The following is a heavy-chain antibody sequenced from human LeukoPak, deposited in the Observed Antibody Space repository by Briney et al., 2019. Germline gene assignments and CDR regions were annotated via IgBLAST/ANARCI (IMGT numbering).Heavy chain of an antibody. CDR2: ISAYNGNT. J-gene: IGHJ6*02. Sequence: ASVKVSCKASGYTFTSYGISWVRQAPGQGLEWMGWISAYNGNTNYARKLQGRVTMTTDTSTSTAYMELRSLRSDDTAVYYCARVFLGYCSSTSCYSDYYYGMDVWGQGTTVTVSS. D-gene: IGHD2-2*01. CDR1: GYTFTSYG. CDR3: ARVFLGYCSSTSCYSDYYYGMDV. V-gene: IGHV1-18*01.